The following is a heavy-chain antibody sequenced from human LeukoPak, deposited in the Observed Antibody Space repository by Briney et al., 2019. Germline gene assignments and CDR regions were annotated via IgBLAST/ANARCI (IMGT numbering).Heavy chain of an antibody. Sequence: GRSLRLSCAASGFTFSSYGMHWVRQAPGKGLEWVAVISYDGSNKYYADSVKGRFTISRDNSKNTLYLQMNSLRAEDTAVYYCGKVALLAAAGVQKMEDDAFDIWGQGTMVTVSS. CDR2: ISYDGSNK. V-gene: IGHV3-30*18. J-gene: IGHJ3*02. CDR1: GFTFSSYG. D-gene: IGHD6-13*01. CDR3: GKVALLAAAGVQKMEDDAFDI.